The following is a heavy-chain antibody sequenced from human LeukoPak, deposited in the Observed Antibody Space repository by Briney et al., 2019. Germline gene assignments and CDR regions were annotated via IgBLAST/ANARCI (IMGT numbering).Heavy chain of an antibody. CDR1: GYTFTSYG. CDR3: ARDRLRLGELLSDS. Sequence: ASVKVSCKASGYTFTSYGISWVRQAPGQGLEWMGWISAYNGNTNYAQKLQGRVTMTTDTSTSTAYMELRSLRSDDTAVYYCARDRLRLGELLSDSWGQGTLVTVSS. V-gene: IGHV1-18*01. J-gene: IGHJ5*02. CDR2: ISAYNGNT. D-gene: IGHD3-16*01.